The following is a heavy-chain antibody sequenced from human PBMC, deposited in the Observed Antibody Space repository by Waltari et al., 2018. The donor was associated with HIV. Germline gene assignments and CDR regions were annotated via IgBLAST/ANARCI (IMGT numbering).Heavy chain of an antibody. Sequence: EVQLVESGGGLIQPGGSLRLSCAASGFTVSSNYMSWVRQAPGKGLEWVSVIYSGGSTYYADSVKGRFTISRDNSKNTLYLQMNSLRAEDTAVYYCARVEDKFHYYGMDVWGQGTTVTVSS. CDR1: GFTVSSNY. D-gene: IGHD2-15*01. J-gene: IGHJ6*02. CDR3: ARVEDKFHYYGMDV. V-gene: IGHV3-53*01. CDR2: IYSGGST.